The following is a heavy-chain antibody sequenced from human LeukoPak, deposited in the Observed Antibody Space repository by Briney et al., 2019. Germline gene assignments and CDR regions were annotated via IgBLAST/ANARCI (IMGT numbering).Heavy chain of an antibody. J-gene: IGHJ4*02. CDR3: ARLPGTAAAGRIWFDY. D-gene: IGHD6-13*01. CDR2: IYYSGST. Sequence: PSETLSLTCTVSGGSISSSSYYWGWIRQPPGKGLEWIGSIYYSGSTYYNPSLKSRVTISVDTSKNQFSLKLSSVTAADTAVYYCARLPGTAAAGRIWFDYWGQGTLVTVSS. V-gene: IGHV4-39*01. CDR1: GGSISSSSYY.